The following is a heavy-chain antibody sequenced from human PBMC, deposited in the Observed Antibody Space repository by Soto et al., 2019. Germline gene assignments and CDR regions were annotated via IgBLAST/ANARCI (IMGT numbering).Heavy chain of an antibody. CDR3: ARDRTQLSDPPIDY. D-gene: IGHD5-18*01. CDR1: GGTFSSYA. J-gene: IGHJ4*02. CDR2: IIPIFGTA. Sequence: SVKVSCKASGGTFSSYAISWVRQAPGQGLEWMGGIIPIFGTANYAQKFQGRVTITADESTSTAYMELSSLRSEDTAVYYCARDRTQLSDPPIDYWGQGTLVTVSS. V-gene: IGHV1-69*13.